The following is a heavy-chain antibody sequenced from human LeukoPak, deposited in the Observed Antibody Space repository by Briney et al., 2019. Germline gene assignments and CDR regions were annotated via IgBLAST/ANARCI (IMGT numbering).Heavy chain of an antibody. D-gene: IGHD1-26*01. V-gene: IGHV3-74*01. J-gene: IGHJ3*02. Sequence: GGSLRLSCAASGFTFNSYWMHWVRQAPGKGLVWVSRINSDGSSTSYADSVKGRFTVSRDNAKNTLYLQMNSLRAEDTAVYYCARVPKWELLDAFDIWGQGTMVTVSS. CDR1: GFTFNSYW. CDR3: ARVPKWELLDAFDI. CDR2: INSDGSST.